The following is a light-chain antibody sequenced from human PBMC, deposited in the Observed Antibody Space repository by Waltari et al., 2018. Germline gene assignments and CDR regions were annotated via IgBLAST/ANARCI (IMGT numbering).Light chain of an antibody. CDR3: QSYDSSLSGCV. Sequence: QSVLTQPPSVSGAPGQRVTISCSGSSSNIRAGYDVHLYQQLPGTAPKLLIYDNSNRPSGVPDRFSGSKSGTSASLAITGLQAEDEADYYCQSYDSSLSGCVFGGGTKLTVL. V-gene: IGLV1-40*01. J-gene: IGLJ3*02. CDR2: DNS. CDR1: SSNIRAGYD.